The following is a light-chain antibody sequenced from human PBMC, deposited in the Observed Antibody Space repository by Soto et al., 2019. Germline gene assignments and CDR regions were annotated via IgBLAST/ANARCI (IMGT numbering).Light chain of an antibody. Sequence: QSALTQPASVSGSPGQSITISCTGISSDVGGYNYVSWYQQHPGKAPKLMISEVSNRPSGVSNRFSGSKSDNTASLTISGLQDEDDADYYCSSYTSFSTYVFGTGTKVTVL. J-gene: IGLJ1*01. CDR3: SSYTSFSTYV. CDR1: SSDVGGYNY. CDR2: EVS. V-gene: IGLV2-14*01.